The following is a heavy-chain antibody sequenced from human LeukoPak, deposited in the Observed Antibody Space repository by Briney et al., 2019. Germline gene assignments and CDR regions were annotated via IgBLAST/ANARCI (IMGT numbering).Heavy chain of an antibody. CDR3: AKIAESTYMREPLDY. D-gene: IGHD1-26*01. CDR2: VNFDGSNK. V-gene: IGHV3-30*02. CDR1: GFTLSAYR. J-gene: IGHJ4*02. Sequence: PGGSLRLFCAASGFTLSAYRMLGVPHAPHKALVGVTFVNFDGSNKFYADSVKGRFTISRDNSKNTLYLQINSLRGEDTAVFYCAKIAESTYMREPLDYWGQRTLVTVSS.